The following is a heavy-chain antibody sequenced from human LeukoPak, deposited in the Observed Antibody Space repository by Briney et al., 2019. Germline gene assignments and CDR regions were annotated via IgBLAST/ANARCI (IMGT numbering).Heavy chain of an antibody. D-gene: IGHD5-24*01. V-gene: IGHV4-39*01. CDR1: DDSISTNSYY. CDR2: LHYSGTP. Sequence: SETLSLTCTVSDDSISTNSYYWTWIRQPPGKGLEWVASLHYSGTPYYSPSLSSRISIFVDTSKSQFSLQVRSVTASDTAMYYCSRGDDSYKQGNFWGQGTLVTVSS. J-gene: IGHJ4*02. CDR3: SRGDDSYKQGNF.